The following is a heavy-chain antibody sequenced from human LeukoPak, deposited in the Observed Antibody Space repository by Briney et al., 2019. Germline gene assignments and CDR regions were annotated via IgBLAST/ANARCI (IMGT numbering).Heavy chain of an antibody. CDR3: AKIASAGHWYFDL. V-gene: IGHV3-23*01. J-gene: IGHJ2*01. D-gene: IGHD6-13*01. CDR1: GFTFRFYD. Sequence: GGSLRLSCAASGFTFRFYDMSWVRQAPGRGLEWVSGISGSGDATYYADSVRGRFTIPRDNSKNTLYLQMNSLRADDTAVYYCAKIASAGHWYFDLWGRGTLVTVSS. CDR2: ISGSGDAT.